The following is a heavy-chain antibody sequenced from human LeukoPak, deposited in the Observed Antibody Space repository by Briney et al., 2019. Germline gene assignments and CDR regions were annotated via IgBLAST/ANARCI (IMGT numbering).Heavy chain of an antibody. D-gene: IGHD3-10*01. J-gene: IGHJ4*02. CDR3: AKEGEWFGTQYFDY. Sequence: GGSLRLSCVISGFTFSMYGMHWVRQAPGKGLEWVSAISGSGGSTYYADSVKGRFTISRDNSKNTLYLQMNSLRAEDTAVYYCAKEGEWFGTQYFDYWGQGTLVTVSS. CDR2: ISGSGGST. CDR1: GFTFSMYG. V-gene: IGHV3-23*01.